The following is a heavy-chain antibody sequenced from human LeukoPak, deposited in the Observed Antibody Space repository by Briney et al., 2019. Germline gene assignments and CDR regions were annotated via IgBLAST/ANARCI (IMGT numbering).Heavy chain of an antibody. CDR1: GYSISSGYY. CDR2: IYHSGST. Sequence: SETLSLTCAVSGYSISSGYYWGWIRQPPGKGLEWIGSIYHSGSTYYNPSLKSRVNISVDTSKNQFSLKLSSVTAADTAVYYCARQAAYDAFDIWGQGTMVTVSS. CDR3: ARQAAYDAFDI. J-gene: IGHJ3*02. D-gene: IGHD2-15*01. V-gene: IGHV4-38-2*01.